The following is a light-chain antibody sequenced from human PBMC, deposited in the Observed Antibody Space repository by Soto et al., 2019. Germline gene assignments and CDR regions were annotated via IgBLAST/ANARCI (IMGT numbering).Light chain of an antibody. CDR2: DAS. J-gene: IGKJ5*01. CDR1: QSVSSSY. CDR3: KQYGSSPIT. Sequence: EILLTQSPTTLSLSPLERATLSFVASQSVSSSYVAWYQHRPGLAPRLLIHDASSRATGIPDRFSGTKSGTDFTLTIRRLEPEDAAVYYCKQYGSSPITFGKGTRLEIK. V-gene: IGKV3D-20*01.